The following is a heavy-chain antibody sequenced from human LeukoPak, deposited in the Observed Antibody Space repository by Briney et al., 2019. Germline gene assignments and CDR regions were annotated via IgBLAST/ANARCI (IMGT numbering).Heavy chain of an antibody. Sequence: SVKVSCKASGGTFSSYAISWVRQAPGQGLEWMGRIIPIFGTANYAQKFQGRVTITTDESTSTAYMELSSLRSEDTAVYYCARDPSLRGNALDIWGQGTMVTVSS. V-gene: IGHV1-69*05. D-gene: IGHD3-10*01. CDR3: ARDPSLRGNALDI. CDR1: GGTFSSYA. CDR2: IIPIFGTA. J-gene: IGHJ3*02.